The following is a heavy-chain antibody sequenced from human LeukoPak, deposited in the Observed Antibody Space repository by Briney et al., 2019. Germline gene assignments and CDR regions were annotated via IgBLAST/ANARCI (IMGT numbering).Heavy chain of an antibody. Sequence: PGGSLRLSCAASGFTFSSYAMSWVRQAPGKGLEWVSAISGSGGSTYYADSVKGRFTISRDNAKNSLYLQMNSLRAEDTAVYYCARKYYYDSSGYYWGQGTLVTVSS. D-gene: IGHD3-22*01. CDR1: GFTFSSYA. CDR2: ISGSGGST. J-gene: IGHJ4*02. CDR3: ARKYYYDSSGYY. V-gene: IGHV3-23*01.